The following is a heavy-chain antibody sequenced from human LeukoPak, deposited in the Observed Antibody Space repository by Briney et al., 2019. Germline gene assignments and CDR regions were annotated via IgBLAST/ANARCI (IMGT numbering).Heavy chain of an antibody. CDR1: GSSIASRNW. CDR3: ARDVSGRNAFDI. Sequence: SETLSLTCSVSGSSIASRNWWGWIRQPPGKGLEWIGYIYYTGSIYYNPSLKSRVTMSVDTSKNQFSLRLSSVTAVDTAVYYCARDVSGRNAFDIWGQGTMVTVSS. J-gene: IGHJ3*02. V-gene: IGHV4-28*03. CDR2: IYYTGSI. D-gene: IGHD3-10*01.